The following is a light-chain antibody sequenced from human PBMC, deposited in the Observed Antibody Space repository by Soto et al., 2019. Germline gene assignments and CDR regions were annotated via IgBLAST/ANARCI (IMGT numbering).Light chain of an antibody. J-gene: IGKJ3*01. V-gene: IGKV1-6*01. Sequence: AIQMTQSPASLSASVGDRVTITCRASHYIRNDLAWYQQKPGKAPKLLIYAASTLQGGVPSRFSGSGSGTDFTLTIINLQPEDFATYYCLQDYNFLTFGPGTKVGF. CDR3: LQDYNFLT. CDR2: AAS. CDR1: HYIRND.